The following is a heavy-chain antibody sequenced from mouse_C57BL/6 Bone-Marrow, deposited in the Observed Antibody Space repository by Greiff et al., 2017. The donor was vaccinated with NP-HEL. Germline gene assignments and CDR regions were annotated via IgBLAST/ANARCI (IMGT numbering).Heavy chain of an antibody. CDR2: ISAGGSYT. J-gene: IGHJ1*03. CDR3: ARESPITTVVNWYFDV. D-gene: IGHD1-1*01. CDR1: GFTFSSYA. Sequence: EVQLLESGGGLVKPGGSLKLSCAASGFTFSSYAMSWVSQTPEKRLEWVATISAGGSYTYYPDNVKGRFTISGDNAKNNPYLQMSHLKSEDTAMYYCARESPITTVVNWYFDVWGTGTTVTVSS. V-gene: IGHV5-4*01.